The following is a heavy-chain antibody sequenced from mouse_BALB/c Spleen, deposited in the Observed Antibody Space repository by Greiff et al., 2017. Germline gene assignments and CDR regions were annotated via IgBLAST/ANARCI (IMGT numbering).Heavy chain of an antibody. CDR2: INSNGGST. CDR1: GFTFSSYG. D-gene: IGHD2-1*01. J-gene: IGHJ4*01. CDR3: ARSGNYRPYAMDY. V-gene: IGHV5-6-3*01. Sequence: DVMLVESGGGLVQPGGSLKLSCAASGFTFSSYGMSWVRQTPDKRLELVATINSNGGSTYYPDSVKGRFTISRDNAKNTLYLQMSSLKSEDTAMYYCARSGNYRPYAMDYWGQGTSVTVSS.